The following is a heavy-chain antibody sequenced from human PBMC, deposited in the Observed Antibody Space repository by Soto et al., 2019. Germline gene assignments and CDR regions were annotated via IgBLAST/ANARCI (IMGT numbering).Heavy chain of an antibody. D-gene: IGHD5-18*01. CDR2: INPSGGST. CDR1: GYTFTSFY. V-gene: IGHV1-46*01. Sequence: ASVKVSCKPSGYTFTSFYMHWVRQAPGQGLEWMGIINPSGGSTSYAQKFQGRVTMTRDTSTSTVYMELSSLRSEDTAVYYCARDLSTAMVTGPFDYWGQGTLVTVSS. CDR3: ARDLSTAMVTGPFDY. J-gene: IGHJ4*02.